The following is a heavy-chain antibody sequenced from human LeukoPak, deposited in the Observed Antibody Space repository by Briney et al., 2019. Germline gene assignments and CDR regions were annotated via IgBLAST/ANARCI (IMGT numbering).Heavy chain of an antibody. D-gene: IGHD3-10*01. CDR3: AKPYYYGSRSYMDY. Sequence: PGGPLRLSCAASGFTFSSYGMHWVRQAPGKGLELVAVISYDGSNTYYADSVKGRFTISRDNSKNMLYLQMNSLRAEDTAVYYCAKPYYYGSRSYMDYWGQGTLVTVSS. CDR1: GFTFSSYG. V-gene: IGHV3-30*18. CDR2: ISYDGSNT. J-gene: IGHJ4*02.